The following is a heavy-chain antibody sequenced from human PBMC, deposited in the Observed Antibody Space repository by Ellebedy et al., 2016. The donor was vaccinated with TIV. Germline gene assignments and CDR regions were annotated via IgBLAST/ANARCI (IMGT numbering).Heavy chain of an antibody. Sequence: MPSETLSLTCSVSGCSISSYYWSSLRQPPGKGLEWDGHIYYSGSTSYNPSLKSRVTMSVDTSKNQFSLKMSSVTAADTAVYYCATTELRGVIGFWGQGTLVTVSS. J-gene: IGHJ4*02. V-gene: IGHV4-59*01. CDR1: GCSISSYY. CDR3: ATTELRGVIGF. D-gene: IGHD3-10*01. CDR2: IYYSGST.